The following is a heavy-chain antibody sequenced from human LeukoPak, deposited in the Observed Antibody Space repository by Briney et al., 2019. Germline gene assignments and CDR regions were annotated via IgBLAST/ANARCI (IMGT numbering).Heavy chain of an antibody. CDR3: ARALAAAAGRRAGMMGD. V-gene: IGHV1-46*01. Sequence: ASVKVSCKASGYTFTSYYMHWVRQAPGQGLEWMGIINPSGAGTSYAQKFQARVTMTRDMSTSTVYMELSSLRSEDTAVYYCARALAAAAGRRAGMMGDWGQGTLVTVSS. CDR1: GYTFTSYY. J-gene: IGHJ4*02. D-gene: IGHD6-13*01. CDR2: INPSGAGT.